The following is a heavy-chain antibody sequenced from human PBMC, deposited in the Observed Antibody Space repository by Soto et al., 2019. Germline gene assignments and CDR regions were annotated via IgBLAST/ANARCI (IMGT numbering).Heavy chain of an antibody. CDR3: ARIRPYYGSGTPSRIDY. Sequence: QVTLKESGPVLEKPTETLTLTCTVSGFSLSNARMGVSCIRQPHGKALEWLAHIFSNDEKSYSTSLKSRLTISKDTSKRHVFLTMTNMDPVDTATYYCARIRPYYGSGTPSRIDYWGQGTLVTVSS. CDR1: GFSLSNARMG. J-gene: IGHJ4*02. V-gene: IGHV2-26*01. CDR2: IFSNDEK. D-gene: IGHD3-10*01.